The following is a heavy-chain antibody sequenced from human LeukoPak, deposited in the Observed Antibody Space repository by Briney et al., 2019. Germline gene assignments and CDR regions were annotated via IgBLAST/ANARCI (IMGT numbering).Heavy chain of an antibody. CDR3: ARDGETIAYYFDY. CDR2: INPNSGGT. J-gene: IGHJ4*02. D-gene: IGHD3-10*01. CDR1: GYTFTGYY. Sequence: ASVTVSYKASGYTFTGYYMHWVRQAPGQGLEWMGWINPNSGGTNYAQKFQGRVTMTRDTSISTAYMELSRLRSDDTAVYYCARDGETIAYYFDYWGQGTLVTVSS. V-gene: IGHV1-2*02.